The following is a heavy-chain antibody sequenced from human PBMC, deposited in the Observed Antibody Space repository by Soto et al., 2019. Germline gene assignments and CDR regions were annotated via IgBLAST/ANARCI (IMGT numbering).Heavy chain of an antibody. CDR2: INHSGST. CDR3: ARAEKDIVVVAPFAP. V-gene: IGHV4-34*01. Sequence: SETLSLTCAVYGGSFSGYYWSWIRQPPGKGLEWIGEINHSGSTNYNPSLKSRVTISVDTSKNQFSLKLSSVTAADTAVYYCARAEKDIVVVAPFAPWGKGTLVTVPS. D-gene: IGHD2-15*01. CDR1: GGSFSGYY. J-gene: IGHJ5*02.